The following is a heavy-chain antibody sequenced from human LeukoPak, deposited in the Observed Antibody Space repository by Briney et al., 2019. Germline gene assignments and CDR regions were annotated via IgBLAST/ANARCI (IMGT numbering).Heavy chain of an antibody. Sequence: ASVKVSCKASGYTFTIYGISWVRQAPGQGLEWMGWISAYNGNTNYAQKPQGRVTMTTDPSTSTAYMELRSLRSDDTAVYYCAREVLPLVGATVYYYYYMDVWGRGTTVTVSS. J-gene: IGHJ6*03. CDR3: AREVLPLVGATVYYYYYMDV. V-gene: IGHV1-18*01. D-gene: IGHD1-26*01. CDR2: ISAYNGNT. CDR1: GYTFTIYG.